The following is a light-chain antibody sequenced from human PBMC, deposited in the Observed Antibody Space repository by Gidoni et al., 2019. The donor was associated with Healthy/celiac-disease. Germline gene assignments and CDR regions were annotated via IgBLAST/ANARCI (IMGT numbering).Light chain of an antibody. CDR1: QSVSSSY. J-gene: IGKJ4*01. V-gene: IGKV3-20*01. Sequence: IVLTQSPGTLSLSPGERATLSCRASQSVSSSYFAWYKQKPGQAPRLLIYGASSRATGIPDRFSGSGSGTDFTLTISRLEPEDFAVYYCQQYGSSRLTFXGXTKVEIK. CDR2: GAS. CDR3: QQYGSSRLT.